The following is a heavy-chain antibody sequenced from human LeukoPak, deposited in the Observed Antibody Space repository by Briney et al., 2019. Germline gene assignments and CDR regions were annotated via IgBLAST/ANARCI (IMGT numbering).Heavy chain of an antibody. CDR2: ITGSISTI. V-gene: IGHV3-48*01. Sequence: GGSLRLSCAASGFTFSSYSMHWVRQAPGKGLEWVSYITGSISTIYYADSVKGRFTISRDNAKNSVYLQMNSLRLEDTAVYYCARTGLGMYSFDYWGQGTLVTVSS. D-gene: IGHD3/OR15-3a*01. J-gene: IGHJ4*02. CDR3: ARTGLGMYSFDY. CDR1: GFTFSSYS.